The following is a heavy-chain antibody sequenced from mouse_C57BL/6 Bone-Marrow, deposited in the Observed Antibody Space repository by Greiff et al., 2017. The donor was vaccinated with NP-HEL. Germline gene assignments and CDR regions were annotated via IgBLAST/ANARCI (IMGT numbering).Heavy chain of an antibody. J-gene: IGHJ2*01. Sequence: VQRVESGAELVRPGTSVKVSCKASGYAFTNYLIEWVKQRPGQGLEWIGVINPGSGGTNYNEKFKGKATLTADKSSSTAYMQLSSLTSEDSAVYFCLITTVVADYWGQGTTPTVSS. D-gene: IGHD1-1*01. CDR3: LITTVVADY. V-gene: IGHV1-54*01. CDR2: INPGSGGT. CDR1: GYAFTNYL.